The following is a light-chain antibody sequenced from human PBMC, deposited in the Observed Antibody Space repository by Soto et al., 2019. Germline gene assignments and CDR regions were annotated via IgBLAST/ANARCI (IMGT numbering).Light chain of an antibody. CDR1: QSVGSRF. Sequence: TQSPGTLSLSPGESATLSCRASQSVGSRFLAWYQQKTGQAPRLLISGKFSRATGLPARFSGSGSGTELNLTISRLQSEDFAVYYCQKYNNWPRTCGQGTKVDIK. CDR3: QKYNNWPRT. J-gene: IGKJ1*01. CDR2: GKF. V-gene: IGKV3-15*01.